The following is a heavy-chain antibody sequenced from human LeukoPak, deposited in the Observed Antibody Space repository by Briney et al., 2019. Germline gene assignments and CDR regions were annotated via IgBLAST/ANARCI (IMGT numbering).Heavy chain of an antibody. J-gene: IGHJ6*02. Sequence: ASVKVSCTASGYTFTSYAMHWVRQAPGQRLEWMGWINAGNGNTKYSQKFQGRVTITRDTSASTAYMELSSLRSEDTAVYYCARVITIFGVVIISPMDVWGQGTTVTVSS. V-gene: IGHV1-3*01. D-gene: IGHD3-3*01. CDR2: INAGNGNT. CDR1: GYTFTSYA. CDR3: ARVITIFGVVIISPMDV.